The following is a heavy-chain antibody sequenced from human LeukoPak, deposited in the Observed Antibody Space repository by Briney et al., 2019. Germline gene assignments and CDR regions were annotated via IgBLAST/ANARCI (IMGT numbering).Heavy chain of an antibody. CDR3: TRDVVVPAAIQDCYYYGMDV. V-gene: IGHV3-49*03. CDR1: GFTFGDYA. Sequence: GGSLRLSCTASGFTFGDYAMSWFRQAPGKGLEWVGFIRSKAYGGTTEYAASVKGRFTISRDDSKSIAYLQMNSLKTEDTAVYYCTRDVVVPAAIQDCYYYGMDVWGQGTTVTVSS. J-gene: IGHJ6*02. D-gene: IGHD2-2*02. CDR2: IRSKAYGGTT.